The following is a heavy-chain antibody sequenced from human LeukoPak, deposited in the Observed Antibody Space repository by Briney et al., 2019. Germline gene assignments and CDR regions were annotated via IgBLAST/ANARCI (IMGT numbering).Heavy chain of an antibody. V-gene: IGHV4-4*02. J-gene: IGHJ6*02. CDR2: IYHSGST. CDR1: GGSISSSNW. CDR3: ARDQRGYTIFYGMDV. Sequence: PSGTLSLTCAVSGGSISSSNWWSWVRQPPGKGLEWIGEIYHSGSTNYNPSLKSRVTISVDKSKNQFSLKLSSVTAADTAVYYCARDQRGYTIFYGMDVWGQGTTVTVSS. D-gene: IGHD3-3*01.